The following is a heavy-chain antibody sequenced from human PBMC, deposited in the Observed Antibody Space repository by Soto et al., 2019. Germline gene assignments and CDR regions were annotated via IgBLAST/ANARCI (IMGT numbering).Heavy chain of an antibody. CDR1: GFKFSDYW. CDR3: ARDGLLFSGPYRPSRFDY. D-gene: IGHD3-16*02. Sequence: PGGSLRDSCAASGFKFSDYWMSWVRQAPGKGLEWVGNIKHDTSEAHYADSVKGRFTITRDNIKNFLFLQMNGLRSDDTASYYCARDGLLFSGPYRPSRFDYWGLGTLVTVSS. CDR2: IKHDTSEA. V-gene: IGHV3-7*03. J-gene: IGHJ4*02.